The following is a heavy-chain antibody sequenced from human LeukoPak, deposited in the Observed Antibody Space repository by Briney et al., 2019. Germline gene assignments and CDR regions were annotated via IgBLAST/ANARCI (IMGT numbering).Heavy chain of an antibody. CDR2: INAHGDTT. CDR3: ARASGYLNDLDY. CDR1: GFTFSKYR. Sequence: GGSLRLSCEASGFTFSKYRMHWVRQVPGKGLVWVSYINAHGDTTTYADSARGRFTISRDNAKNTVFLQMNSLGAEDTAFYYCARASGYLNDLDYWGQGTLVTVSS. D-gene: IGHD3-3*01. J-gene: IGHJ4*02. V-gene: IGHV3-74*01.